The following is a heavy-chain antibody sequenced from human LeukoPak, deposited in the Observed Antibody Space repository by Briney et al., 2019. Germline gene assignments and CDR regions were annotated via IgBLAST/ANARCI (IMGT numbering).Heavy chain of an antibody. CDR3: ARDRDKAYYYDSSGYSIDY. CDR2: ISSSSSYI. J-gene: IGHJ4*02. V-gene: IGHV3-21*01. D-gene: IGHD3-22*01. CDR1: GFTFSSYS. Sequence: GGSLRLSCAASGFTFSSYSMNWVRQAPGKGLEWVSSISSSSSYIYYADSVKGRFTISRDNAKNSLYLQMNSLRAEDTAVYYCARDRDKAYYYDSSGYSIDYWGQGTLVTVSS.